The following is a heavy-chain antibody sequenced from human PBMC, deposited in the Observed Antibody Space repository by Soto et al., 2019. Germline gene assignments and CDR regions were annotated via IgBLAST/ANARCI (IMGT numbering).Heavy chain of an antibody. CDR2: IKSKTDGGTT. CDR1: GFTFSNAW. CDR3: TTDLTFFVPDLGPAFDI. J-gene: IGHJ3*02. Sequence: GGSLRLSCAASGFTFSNAWMSWVRQAPGKGLEWVGRIKSKTDGGTTDYAAPVKGRFTISRDDSKNTLYLQMNSLKTEDTAVYYCTTDLTFFVPDLGPAFDIWGQGTMVTVSS. D-gene: IGHD3-3*02. V-gene: IGHV3-15*01.